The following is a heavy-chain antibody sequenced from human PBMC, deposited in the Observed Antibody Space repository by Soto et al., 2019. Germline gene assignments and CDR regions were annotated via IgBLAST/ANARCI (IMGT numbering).Heavy chain of an antibody. D-gene: IGHD1-1*01. CDR3: ARDAKGSSGDHFDY. V-gene: IGHV3-48*02. CDR2: ISSSSSTI. Sequence: EVQLVESGGGLVQPGGSLRLSCAASGFTFTSHSMNWVRQAPGKGLEWVSYISSSSSTIYYANSVKGRFTISRDNAKNSLYLQMNSLIDEDTAVYYCARDAKGSSGDHFDYWGQGTLVTVSS. J-gene: IGHJ4*02. CDR1: GFTFTSHS.